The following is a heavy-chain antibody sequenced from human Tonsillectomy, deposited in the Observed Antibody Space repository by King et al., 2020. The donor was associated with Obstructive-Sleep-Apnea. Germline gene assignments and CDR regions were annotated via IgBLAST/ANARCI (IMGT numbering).Heavy chain of an antibody. D-gene: IGHD1-14*01. CDR1: GYTFTAYF. CDR2: INPDSGGT. V-gene: IGHV1-2*02. Sequence: VQLVESGAEVKKPGASVKVSCKASGYTFTAYFMHWIRQAPGQGLEWMGWINPDSGGTNYAQKFQGRVTMTRDTSISTAYMELRRVRSDDTAVYYCARDLSPPRTYYFDYWGQGTLVTVSS. J-gene: IGHJ4*02. CDR3: ARDLSPPRTYYFDY.